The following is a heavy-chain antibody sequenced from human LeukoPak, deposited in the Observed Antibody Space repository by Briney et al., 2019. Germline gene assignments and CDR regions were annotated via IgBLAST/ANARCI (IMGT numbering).Heavy chain of an antibody. CDR2: IYPCDSDT. V-gene: IGHV5-51*01. CDR3: ARQYCSSTSRSDYYYYYGMDV. CDR1: GYSFTSYW. Sequence: GESLKISCKGSGYSFTSYWIGWGRQMPGKGLELVGIIYPCDSDTRYSPSFQGQVTISADKSISTAYLQWSSLKASDTAMYYCARQYCSSTSRSDYYYYYGMDVWGQGTTVTVSS. J-gene: IGHJ6*02. D-gene: IGHD2-2*01.